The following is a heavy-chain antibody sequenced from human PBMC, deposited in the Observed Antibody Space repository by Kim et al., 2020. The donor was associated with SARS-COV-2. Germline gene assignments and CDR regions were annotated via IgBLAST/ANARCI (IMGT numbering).Heavy chain of an antibody. D-gene: IGHD3-3*01. CDR1: GGSFSDYN. J-gene: IGHJ6*02. CDR3: ARGRAGVVPAPVLGLVPCFDYYSLDV. Sequence: SETLSLTCAVYGGSFSDYNWSWIRQPPGKGLEWIGDINHSGSTHLSPSLKSQLTISVETSKSQFSLKLKSMTATDTAVYYCARGRAGVVPAPVLGLVPCFDYYSLDVWGRGTPVTVSS. V-gene: IGHV4-34*01. CDR2: INHSGST.